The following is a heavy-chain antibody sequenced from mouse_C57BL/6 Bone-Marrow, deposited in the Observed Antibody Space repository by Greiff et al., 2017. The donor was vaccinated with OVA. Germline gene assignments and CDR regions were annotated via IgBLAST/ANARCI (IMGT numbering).Heavy chain of an antibody. CDR1: GYTFTDYY. Sequence: VQLQQSGPELVKPGASVKISCKASGYTFTDYYMNWVKQSHGKSLEWIGDINPNNGGTSYNQKFKGKATLTVDKSSSTAYMELRSLTSEDSAVYYCARDGYYVFDYWGQGTTLTVSS. V-gene: IGHV1-26*01. D-gene: IGHD2-3*01. J-gene: IGHJ2*01. CDR3: ARDGYYVFDY. CDR2: INPNNGGT.